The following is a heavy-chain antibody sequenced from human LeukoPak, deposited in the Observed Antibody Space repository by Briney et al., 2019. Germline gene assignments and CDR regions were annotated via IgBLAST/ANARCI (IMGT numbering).Heavy chain of an antibody. D-gene: IGHD6-13*01. Sequence: PGGSLRLSCAASGFTFSDYAMSWVRQAPGQGLEWVSTISDDGSGTYYADSVKGRFTISRDNSKNTLFLQINSLRAEDSAVYYCATSGRSWAYYFDYWGQGTLVTVSS. CDR3: ATSGRSWAYYFDY. CDR2: ISDDGSGT. J-gene: IGHJ4*02. V-gene: IGHV3-23*01. CDR1: GFTFSDYA.